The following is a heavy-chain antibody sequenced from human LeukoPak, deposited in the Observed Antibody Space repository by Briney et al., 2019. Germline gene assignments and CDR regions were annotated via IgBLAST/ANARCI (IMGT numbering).Heavy chain of an antibody. CDR3: ARDDYDFWSGYYFDY. CDR2: IYSGGST. J-gene: IGHJ4*02. D-gene: IGHD3-3*01. CDR1: GFTVSSNY. V-gene: IGHV3-53*01. Sequence: GGSLRLSCAVSGFTVSSNYMSWVRQAPGQGLEWVSVIYSGGSTYYEDSVKGRFAISRDNAKNSLYLQMNSLRAEDTAVYYCARDDYDFWSGYYFDYWGQGTLVTVSS.